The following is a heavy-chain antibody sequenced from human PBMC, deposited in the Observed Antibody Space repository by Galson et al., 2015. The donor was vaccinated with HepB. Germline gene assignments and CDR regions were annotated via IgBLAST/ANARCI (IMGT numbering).Heavy chain of an antibody. J-gene: IGHJ4*02. CDR2: IRSKAYGGTT. CDR3: TRGSRWLPH. D-gene: IGHD3-22*01. CDR1: GFTFGDYA. Sequence: SLRLSCAASGFTFGDYAMSWVRQAPGKGLEWVGFIRSKAYGGTTEYAASVKGRFTISRDDSKSVAYLQMNSLKTEDTAVYYCTRGSRWLPHWGQGTLVTVSS. V-gene: IGHV3-49*04.